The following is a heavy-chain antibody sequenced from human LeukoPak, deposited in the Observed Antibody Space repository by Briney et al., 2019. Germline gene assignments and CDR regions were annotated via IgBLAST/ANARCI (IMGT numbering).Heavy chain of an antibody. CDR3: AKGGSGWSYYFDF. D-gene: IGHD6-19*01. J-gene: IGHJ4*02. V-gene: IGHV3-43*02. CDR1: GLTFDDYA. Sequence: PGGSLRLSCAASGLTFDDYAMHWVRQAPGKGPEWVSLISGDGGSTYYADSVKGRFTISRDNSKNSLYLQMNSLSTEDTALYYCAKGGSGWSYYFDFWGQGTLVTVSS. CDR2: ISGDGGST.